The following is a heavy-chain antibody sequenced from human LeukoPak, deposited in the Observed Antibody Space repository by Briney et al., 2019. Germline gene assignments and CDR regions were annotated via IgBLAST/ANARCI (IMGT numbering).Heavy chain of an antibody. CDR3: AREIGGYSYGYRY. CDR2: ISSSSSYI. CDR1: GFTFSSYS. Sequence: GGSLRLSCAASGFTFSSYSMNWVRQAPGKGLEWVSSISSSSSYIYYADSVKGRFTIPRDNAKNSLYLQMNSLRAEDTAVYYCAREIGGYSYGYRYWGQGTLVTVSS. J-gene: IGHJ4*02. V-gene: IGHV3-21*01. D-gene: IGHD5-18*01.